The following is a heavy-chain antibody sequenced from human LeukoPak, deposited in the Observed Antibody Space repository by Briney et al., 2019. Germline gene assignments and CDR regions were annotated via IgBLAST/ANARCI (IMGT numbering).Heavy chain of an antibody. J-gene: IGHJ1*01. CDR1: GFTFSSYA. Sequence: PGGSLRLSCAASGFTFSSYAMSWVRQAPGKGLEWVSAISGSGGSTYYADSVKGRFTISRDNSKNTLYLQMNSLRAEDTAVYYCAKDTSQWLGRAEYFQHWGQGTLVTVSS. V-gene: IGHV3-23*01. CDR3: AKDTSQWLGRAEYFQH. CDR2: ISGSGGST. D-gene: IGHD6-19*01.